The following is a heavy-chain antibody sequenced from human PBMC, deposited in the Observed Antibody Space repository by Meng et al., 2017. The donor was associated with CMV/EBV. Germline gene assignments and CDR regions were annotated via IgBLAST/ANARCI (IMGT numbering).Heavy chain of an antibody. CDR1: GGSISSSSYY. Sequence: RLQLQEPGPGLGKPSEPLSLTCTVSGGSISSSSYYWGWIRQPPGKGLEWIGSIYYSGSTYYNPSLKSRVTISVDTSKNQFSLKLSSVTAADTAVYYCARGVVTMIVVYDPWGQGTLVTVSS. CDR3: ARGVVTMIVVYDP. V-gene: IGHV4-39*06. J-gene: IGHJ5*02. CDR2: IYYSGST. D-gene: IGHD3-22*01.